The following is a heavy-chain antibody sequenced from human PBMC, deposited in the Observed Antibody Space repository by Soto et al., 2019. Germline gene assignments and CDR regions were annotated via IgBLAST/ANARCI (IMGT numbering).Heavy chain of an antibody. CDR2: VYNSGST. CDR1: GGSIISNY. V-gene: IGHV4-59*01. Sequence: SETLSVTCTVSGGSIISNYWTWMRQPPGKGLEWIGYVYNSGSTNYNPSLKSRVTISEDTSKSQFSLKVNSMTAADTAVYYCARYRREAVAGYTLDNWGQGILVTVSS. D-gene: IGHD6-13*01. J-gene: IGHJ4*02. CDR3: ARYRREAVAGYTLDN.